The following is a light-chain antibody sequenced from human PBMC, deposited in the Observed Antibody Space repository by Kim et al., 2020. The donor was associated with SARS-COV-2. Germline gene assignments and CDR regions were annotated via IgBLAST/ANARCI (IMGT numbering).Light chain of an antibody. CDR1: QSVSSTD. J-gene: IGKJ4*01. Sequence: SRGERATPPSRASQSVSSTDSAWYQHKPRPAPTLLTYVAYRTATGIPHRFSGSVSGTDFTLGINRLETEDFAVYYSHKYGPSPETFGGGTKVDIK. CDR3: HKYGPSPET. CDR2: VAY. V-gene: IGKV3-20*01.